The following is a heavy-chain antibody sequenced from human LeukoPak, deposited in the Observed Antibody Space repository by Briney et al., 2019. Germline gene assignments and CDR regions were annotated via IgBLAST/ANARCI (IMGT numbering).Heavy chain of an antibody. Sequence: GGSLRLSCAASGFTFSTYAMSWVRQAPGKGLEWVSAISNSGSSTYYADSVKGRFTISRDNSKNTLYLQMNSLRAEDTAVYYCARGNTGPWSYFDYWGQGTLVTVSS. D-gene: IGHD1-14*01. V-gene: IGHV3-23*01. J-gene: IGHJ4*02. CDR1: GFTFSTYA. CDR3: ARGNTGPWSYFDY. CDR2: ISNSGSST.